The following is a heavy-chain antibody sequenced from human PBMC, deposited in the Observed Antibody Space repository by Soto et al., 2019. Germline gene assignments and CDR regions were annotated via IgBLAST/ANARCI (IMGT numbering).Heavy chain of an antibody. V-gene: IGHV1-2*04. Sequence: ASVKVSCKASGYTFTGYYMHWVRQAPGQGLEWMGWINPNSGGTNYAQKFQGWVTMTRDTSISTAYMELSRLRSDDTAEYYCARDRIAARFYYYYYGMDVWGQGTTVTVSS. CDR1: GYTFTGYY. CDR3: ARDRIAARFYYYYYGMDV. D-gene: IGHD6-6*01. CDR2: INPNSGGT. J-gene: IGHJ6*02.